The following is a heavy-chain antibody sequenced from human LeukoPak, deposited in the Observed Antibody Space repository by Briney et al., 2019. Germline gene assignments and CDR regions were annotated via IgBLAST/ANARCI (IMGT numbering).Heavy chain of an antibody. CDR2: ISDSGDST. CDR1: GCTSSGIS. D-gene: IGHD6-13*01. V-gene: IGHV3-23*01. CDR3: AKSHSVEQRGYFDY. Sequence: VGCLTLCCTASGCTSSGISMTWVRQEPGKGLEWVATISDSGDSTYYADAVKGRFTISRDNSKDTLYVQMSSLRAEDAAVYYCAKSHSVEQRGYFDYWGQGTLVTVSS. J-gene: IGHJ4*02.